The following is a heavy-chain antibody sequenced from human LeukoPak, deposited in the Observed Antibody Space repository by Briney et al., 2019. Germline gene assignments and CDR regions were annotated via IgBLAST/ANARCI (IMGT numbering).Heavy chain of an antibody. V-gene: IGHV1-69*06. D-gene: IGHD3-10*01. CDR1: GGTFSSYA. CDR3: ARDVMVRGHNWFDP. Sequence: SVKVSCKASGGTFSSYAISWVRQAPGQGLEWMGGIIPIFGTASYAQKFQGRVTITADKSTSTAYMELSSLRSEDTAVYYCARDVMVRGHNWFDPWGQGTLVTVSS. CDR2: IIPIFGTA. J-gene: IGHJ5*02.